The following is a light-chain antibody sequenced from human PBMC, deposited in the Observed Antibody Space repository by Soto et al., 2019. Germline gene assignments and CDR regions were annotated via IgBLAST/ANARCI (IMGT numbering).Light chain of an antibody. CDR1: QSIYSN. V-gene: IGKV3-15*01. Sequence: EIVLTQSPATLSLSPGERATLSCGASQSIYSNLAWYQQKLGQAPRLLIYGASTRATGIPARFSGSGSGTEFTLTISSLQSEDFAVYYCQQYEKWPPLTFGGGTKVEI. J-gene: IGKJ4*01. CDR3: QQYEKWPPLT. CDR2: GAS.